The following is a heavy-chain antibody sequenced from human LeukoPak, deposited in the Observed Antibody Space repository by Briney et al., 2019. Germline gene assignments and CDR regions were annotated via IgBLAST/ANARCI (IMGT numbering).Heavy chain of an antibody. V-gene: IGHV3-15*01. D-gene: IGHD6-19*01. J-gene: IGHJ4*02. CDR2: IKSKTDGRTT. CDR1: GFTFSNVW. Sequence: GGSLRLSCAASGFTFSNVWMSWVRQAPGKGLEWVGRIKSKTDGRTTDYAAPVKGRFTISRDDSKNTLNLQMNSLKTEDTAVYYCTPSIAVAGSLDYWGQGTLVTVSS. CDR3: TPSIAVAGSLDY.